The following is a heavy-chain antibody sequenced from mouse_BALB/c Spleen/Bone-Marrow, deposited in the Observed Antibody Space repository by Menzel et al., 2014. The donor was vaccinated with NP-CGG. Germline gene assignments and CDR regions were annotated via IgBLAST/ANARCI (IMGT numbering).Heavy chain of an antibody. Sequence: QVQLKQSGAELARPGASVKMSCRASGYTFTTYTIHWVRQRPGQGLEWIGYINPSSGYTNYNQKFKDKVTLTADKSSSTAYMQLSSLTSEDSAVYYCARRDDGYVFFDYWGQGTTLTVSS. D-gene: IGHD2-3*01. CDR2: INPSSGYT. CDR3: ARRDDGYVFFDY. CDR1: GYTFTTYT. V-gene: IGHV1-4*01. J-gene: IGHJ2*01.